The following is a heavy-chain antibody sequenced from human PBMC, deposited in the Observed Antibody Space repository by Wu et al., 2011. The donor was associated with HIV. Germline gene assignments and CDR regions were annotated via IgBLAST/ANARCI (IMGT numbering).Heavy chain of an antibody. V-gene: IGHV1-2*02. CDR1: GYTFTAT. Sequence: SVRVSCKASGYTFTATICTGCDRPLDKGLSGWDGYNPNNGDTNYAQKFQGRVTMTRDTSISTDYMELSRLISDDTAVYYCAXGGIAVVPAARPLYYSYYMDVWGKGTTVTVSS. D-gene: IGHD2-2*01. CDR3: AXGGIAVVPAARPLYYSYYMDV. J-gene: IGHJ6*03. CDR2: YNPNNGDT.